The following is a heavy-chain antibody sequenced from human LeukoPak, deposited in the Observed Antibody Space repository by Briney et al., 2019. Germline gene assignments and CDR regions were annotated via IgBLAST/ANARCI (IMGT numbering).Heavy chain of an antibody. CDR1: GFTFSQYW. D-gene: IGHD3-10*01. CDR3: ARSGRGVDSFYFYMDV. J-gene: IGHJ6*03. V-gene: IGHV3-7*01. CDR2: IKHDGREKQDGSEK. Sequence: GGSLRLSCAASGFTFSQYWMSWVRQAPGKGLEWVANIKHDGREKQDGSEKNYVDSVKGRFTISRDNAKNSLYLQMNSLGAEDTAVYHCARSGRGVDSFYFYMDVWGKGTTVTVSS.